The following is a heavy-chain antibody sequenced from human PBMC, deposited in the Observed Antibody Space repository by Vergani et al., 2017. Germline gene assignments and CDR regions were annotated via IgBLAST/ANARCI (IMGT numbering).Heavy chain of an antibody. CDR3: ARSNDYGDYADLPTFDY. CDR1: GGSFSGYY. V-gene: IGHV4-34*01. CDR2: INHSGST. Sequence: QVQLQQWGAGLLKPSETLSLTCAVYGGSFSGYYWSWIRQPPGKGLEWIGEINHSGSTNYNPSLKSRVTISVDTSKNQFSLKLSSVTAADTAVYYCARSNDYGDYADLPTFDYWGQGTLVTVSS. D-gene: IGHD4-17*01. J-gene: IGHJ4*02.